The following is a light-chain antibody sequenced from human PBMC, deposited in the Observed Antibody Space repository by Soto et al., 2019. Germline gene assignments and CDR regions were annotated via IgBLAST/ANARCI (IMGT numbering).Light chain of an antibody. Sequence: AIRMTQSPSSLSASTGDRVTITCRASQGISSYLDWYQQKPGKAPKLLIYAASTLQSGVPSRFSGSGSGTEFTLTISCLQSEDFATYYCQQYYSYRVTFGPGTKVEIK. J-gene: IGKJ3*01. CDR1: QGISSY. V-gene: IGKV1-8*01. CDR2: AAS. CDR3: QQYYSYRVT.